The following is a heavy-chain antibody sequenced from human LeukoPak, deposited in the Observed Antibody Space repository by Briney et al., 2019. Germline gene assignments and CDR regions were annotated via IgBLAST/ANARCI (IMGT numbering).Heavy chain of an antibody. CDR3: AKSRWETYAVRAFDI. J-gene: IGHJ3*02. V-gene: IGHV3-53*01. CDR2: IYSAGST. D-gene: IGHD1-26*01. CDR1: GFTVSANY. Sequence: GGSLRLSCATSGFTVSANYMTWVRQAPGKGLEWVSVIYSAGSTYHADSVKGRFTISRDNSKNTLYLQMNSLRAEDTAIYYCAKSRWETYAVRAFDIWGQGTMVTVSS.